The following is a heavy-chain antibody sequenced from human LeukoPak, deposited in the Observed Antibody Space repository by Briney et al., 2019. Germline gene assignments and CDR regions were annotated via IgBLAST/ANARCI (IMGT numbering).Heavy chain of an antibody. CDR3: AKVEIRGFGELLSPYYYYGMDV. D-gene: IGHD3-10*01. CDR2: ISYDGSNK. CDR1: GFTFSSYG. J-gene: IGHJ6*02. V-gene: IGHV3-30*18. Sequence: GGSLRLSCAASGFTFSSYGMHWVRQAPGKGLEWVAVISYDGSNKYYADSVKGRFTISRDNSKNTLYLQMNSLRAEDTAVYYCAKVEIRGFGELLSPYYYYGMDVWGQGTTVTVSS.